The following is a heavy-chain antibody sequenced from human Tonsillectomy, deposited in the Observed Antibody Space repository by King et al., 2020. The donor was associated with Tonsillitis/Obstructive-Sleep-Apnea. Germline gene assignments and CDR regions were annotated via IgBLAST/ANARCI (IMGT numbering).Heavy chain of an antibody. CDR3: ARSTPYIAAAGTMPASFTWFDP. J-gene: IGHJ5*02. D-gene: IGHD6-13*01. CDR2: ISAYNGNT. CDR1: GYTFTSYG. V-gene: IGHV1-18*01. Sequence: QLVQSGAEVKKPGASVKVSCKASGYTFTSYGISWVRQAPGQGLEWMGWISAYNGNTNYAQKLQGRVTMTTDTSTSTAYMELRSLRSDDTAVYYCARSTPYIAAAGTMPASFTWFDPWGQGTLVTVSS.